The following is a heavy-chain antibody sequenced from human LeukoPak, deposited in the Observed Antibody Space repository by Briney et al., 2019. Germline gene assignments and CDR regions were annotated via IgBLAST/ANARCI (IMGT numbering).Heavy chain of an antibody. CDR3: ARDSPEFGAPWYFDY. CDR1: GYTFTDYY. D-gene: IGHD3-3*01. V-gene: IGHV1-2*02. Sequence: GASVKVSCKASGYTFTDYYMHWVRQAPGQGLEWMGSINPNSGATNYAREFQGRVTMTSDTSITTAYLELSSLTSDDTAVFYCARDSPEFGAPWYFDYWGQGTLVTVSS. CDR2: INPNSGAT. J-gene: IGHJ4*02.